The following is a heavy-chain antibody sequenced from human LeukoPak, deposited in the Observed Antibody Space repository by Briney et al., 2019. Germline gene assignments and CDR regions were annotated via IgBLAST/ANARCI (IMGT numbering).Heavy chain of an antibody. CDR3: ARRGIYCSSTSCFYYYYYMDV. CDR2: INHSGST. D-gene: IGHD2-2*01. J-gene: IGHJ6*03. Sequence: KPSETLSLTCAVYGGSFSGYYWSWIRQPPGKGVEWIGEINHSGSTNYNPSLKSRVIISVDTSKNQFSLKLSSVTAADTAVYYCARRGIYCSSTSCFYYYYYMDVWGKGTTVTVSS. CDR1: GGSFSGYY. V-gene: IGHV4-34*01.